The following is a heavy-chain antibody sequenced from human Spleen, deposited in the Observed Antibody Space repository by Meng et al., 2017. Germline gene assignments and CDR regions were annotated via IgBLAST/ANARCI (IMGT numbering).Heavy chain of an antibody. CDR3: ARERAAISLLHNWFDP. D-gene: IGHD6-25*01. CDR1: GYTFTGYY. V-gene: IGHV1-2*06. CDR2: INPNSGGT. Sequence: ASVKVSCKASGYTFTGYYIHWVRQAPGQGLEWMGRINPNSGGTYFAQKFQGRVTLTRDTSISTAYMELSRLRYDDTAVYYCARERAAISLLHNWFDPWGQGTLVTVSS. J-gene: IGHJ5*02.